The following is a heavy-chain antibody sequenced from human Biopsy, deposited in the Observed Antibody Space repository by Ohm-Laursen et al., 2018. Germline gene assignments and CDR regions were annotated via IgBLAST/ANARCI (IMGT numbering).Heavy chain of an antibody. CDR3: AKCMTGGSNYYFHH. J-gene: IGHJ4*02. V-gene: IGHV3-7*01. Sequence: SLRLSCAASGFTFSTYWMTWVRQAPGKGLEWVANIKRDGSQSNHADSVKGRFTISRDNAKNSPYLQMNSLRGEDTAVYYCAKCMTGGSNYYFHHCGQGTLVTVSS. D-gene: IGHD2-8*01. CDR1: GFTFSTYW. CDR2: IKRDGSQS.